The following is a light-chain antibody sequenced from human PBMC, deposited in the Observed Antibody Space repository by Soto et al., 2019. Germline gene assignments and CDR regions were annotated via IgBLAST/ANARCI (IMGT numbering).Light chain of an antibody. CDR2: ATS. CDR3: QQSYSTPPGT. Sequence: IRVTASPSTLSASVGEKVTITCRASQSISTYLIWYQQKTGKAPKLLIYATSSLQSGVPSRFSGSGSGTDFTLTISSLQPEDFATYYCQQSYSTPPGTFGQGTKVDIK. J-gene: IGKJ1*01. CDR1: QSISTY. V-gene: IGKV1-39*01.